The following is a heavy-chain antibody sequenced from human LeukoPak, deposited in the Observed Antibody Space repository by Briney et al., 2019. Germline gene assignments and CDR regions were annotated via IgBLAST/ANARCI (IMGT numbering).Heavy chain of an antibody. Sequence: ASVKVSCKASGYTFTGYYMHWVRQAPGQGLEWMGWINPNSGGTNHAQKFQGRVTMTRDTSISTAYMELSRLRSDDTAVYYCARLPPSSGWYYFDYWGQGTLVTVSS. V-gene: IGHV1-2*02. CDR3: ARLPPSSGWYYFDY. J-gene: IGHJ4*02. D-gene: IGHD6-19*01. CDR1: GYTFTGYY. CDR2: INPNSGGT.